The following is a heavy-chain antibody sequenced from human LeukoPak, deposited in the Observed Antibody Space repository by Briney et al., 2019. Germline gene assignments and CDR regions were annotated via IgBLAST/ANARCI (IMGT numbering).Heavy chain of an antibody. Sequence: GGSLRLSCAASGFTFSSYAMSWVRQAPGKGLEWVSAISGSGGSTYYADFVKGRFTISRDNSKNTLYLQMNSLRAEDTAVYYCAKFMGSGSYELYYYYYYYMDVWGKGTTVTVSS. CDR2: ISGSGGST. D-gene: IGHD3-10*01. V-gene: IGHV3-23*01. J-gene: IGHJ6*03. CDR1: GFTFSSYA. CDR3: AKFMGSGSYELYYYYYYYMDV.